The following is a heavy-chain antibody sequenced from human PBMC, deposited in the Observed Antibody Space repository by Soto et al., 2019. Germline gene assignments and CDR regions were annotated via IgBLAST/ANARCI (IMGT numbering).Heavy chain of an antibody. CDR1: GYNFRDYY. CDR3: ARSGDRRNSPAWIDP. D-gene: IGHD1-26*01. V-gene: IGHV1-2*02. Sequence: QVQLVQSGAEVKKPGASVKVSCRASGYNFRDYYLHWVRQAPGAGLEWMGSIIPNNGDTHYAQRFQGRITLTTDTALDKAYMEIDGLTLDDTAIYFCARSGDRRNSPAWIDPWGQGAVVTVSS. CDR2: IIPNNGDT. J-gene: IGHJ5*02.